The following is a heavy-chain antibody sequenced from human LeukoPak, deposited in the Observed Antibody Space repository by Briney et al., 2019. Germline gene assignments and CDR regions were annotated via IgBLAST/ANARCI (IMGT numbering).Heavy chain of an antibody. CDR3: AKDQRTDRGCDIYF. J-gene: IGHJ4*02. V-gene: IGHV3-23*01. D-gene: IGHD3-22*01. CDR1: GFTFSTYS. Sequence: PGGSLRLSCAASGFTFSTYSMSWVRRAPGKGLEWVSLIFPSGDTTYYANSVKGRFTISRDNSKNTLYLQMHSLRAEDTAVYYCAKDQRTDRGCDIYFWAQRTLVTVSS. CDR2: IFPSGDTT.